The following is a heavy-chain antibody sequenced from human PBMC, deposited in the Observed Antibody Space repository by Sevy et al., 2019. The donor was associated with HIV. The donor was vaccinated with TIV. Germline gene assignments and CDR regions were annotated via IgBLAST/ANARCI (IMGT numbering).Heavy chain of an antibody. CDR2: ISSSSSYI. D-gene: IGHD3-22*01. Sequence: GGSLRLSCAASEFTFSSYSMNWVRQAPGKGLEWVSSISSSSSYIYYADSVKGRFTISRDNAKNSLYLQMNSLRAEDTAVYYCARGDSPPYDSSGYYLAPYYFDYWGQGTLVTVSS. CDR3: ARGDSPPYDSSGYYLAPYYFDY. CDR1: EFTFSSYS. J-gene: IGHJ4*02. V-gene: IGHV3-21*01.